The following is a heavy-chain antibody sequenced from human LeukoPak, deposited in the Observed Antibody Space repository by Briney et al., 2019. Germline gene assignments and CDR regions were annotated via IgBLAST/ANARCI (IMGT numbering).Heavy chain of an antibody. CDR3: ARPRGGFGDAFDL. Sequence: GASVKVSCKASGYTFSGYYMHWVRQAPGQGLEWMGGMNPNSGDTKYAQKFQGRFTMTRDTSISTAYMELSRLRSDDTAVYYCARPRGGFGDAFDLWGQGTMVTVSS. V-gene: IGHV1-2*02. CDR1: GYTFSGYY. J-gene: IGHJ3*01. CDR2: MNPNSGDT. D-gene: IGHD2-15*01.